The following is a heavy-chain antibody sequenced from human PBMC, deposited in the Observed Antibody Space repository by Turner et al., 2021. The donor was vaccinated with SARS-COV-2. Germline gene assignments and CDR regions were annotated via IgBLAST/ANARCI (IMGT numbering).Heavy chain of an antibody. CDR2: IYYSGST. V-gene: IGHV4-39*01. J-gene: IGHJ5*02. CDR1: GGSISSSSYY. Sequence: QLQLQESGPGLVKPSETLSLTCTVSGGSISSSSYYWGWIRQPPGKGLEWIGSIYYSGSTSYNPSLKSRVTISVDTSKNQFSLKLSSVTAADTAVYYCARPNTYYYGSGDSHGKSHNWFDPWGQGTLVTVSS. D-gene: IGHD3-10*01. CDR3: ARPNTYYYGSGDSHGKSHNWFDP.